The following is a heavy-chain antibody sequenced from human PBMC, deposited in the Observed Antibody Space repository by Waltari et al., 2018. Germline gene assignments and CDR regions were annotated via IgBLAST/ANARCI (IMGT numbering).Heavy chain of an antibody. CDR3: ATDKVGGYYSVWFDP. Sequence: QVQLVQSGAEVKKPGSSVKVSCKASGGTFSSYAISWVRQAPGQGLEWMGGSIPIFGTANYAQKFQGRVTMTEDTSTDTAYMELSSLRSEDTAVYYCATDKVGGYYSVWFDPWGQGTLVTVSS. CDR2: SIPIFGTA. CDR1: GGTFSSYA. D-gene: IGHD3-22*01. V-gene: IGHV1-69*14. J-gene: IGHJ5*02.